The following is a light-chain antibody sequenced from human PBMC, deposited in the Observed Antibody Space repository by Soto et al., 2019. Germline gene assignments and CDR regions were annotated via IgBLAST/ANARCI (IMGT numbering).Light chain of an antibody. CDR2: DAS. Sequence: DIQMTQAPPSLSASIGDRGTITCQASQDITIYLNWYQQKPGKAPKLLIYDASNLETGVPSRFSGSGSGTDFTFTISSLQPEDIATYYCQQYDDFSFGGGTNVEVK. CDR1: QDITIY. J-gene: IGKJ4*01. V-gene: IGKV1-33*01. CDR3: QQYDDFS.